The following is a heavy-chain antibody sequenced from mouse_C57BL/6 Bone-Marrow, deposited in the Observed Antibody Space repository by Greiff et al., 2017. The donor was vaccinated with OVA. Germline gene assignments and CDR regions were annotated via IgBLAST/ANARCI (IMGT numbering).Heavy chain of an antibody. V-gene: IGHV5-6*01. CDR2: ISSGGSYT. J-gene: IGHJ4*01. CDR1: GFTFSSYG. CDR3: ARQGGYYGSRDAMDY. D-gene: IGHD1-1*01. Sequence: EVQRVESGGDLVKPGGSLKLSCAASGFTFSSYGMSWVRQTPDKRLEWVATISSGGSYTYYPDSVKGRFTISRDNAKNTLYLQMSSLKSEDTAMYYCARQGGYYGSRDAMDYWGQGTSVTVSS.